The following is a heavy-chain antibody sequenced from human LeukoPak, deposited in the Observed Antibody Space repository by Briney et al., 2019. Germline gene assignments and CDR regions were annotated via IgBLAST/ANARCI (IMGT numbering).Heavy chain of an antibody. J-gene: IGHJ6*03. CDR2: INPSGGST. Sequence: ASVKVSCKASGYTFTSYYMHWVRQAPGQGLEWLGIINPSGGSTSYAQKFQGRVTITTDESTSTAYMELSSLRSEDTAVYYCAGYSGYDGNPFYYYYYYMDVWGKGTTVTVSS. CDR3: AGYSGYDGNPFYYYYYYMDV. D-gene: IGHD5-12*01. V-gene: IGHV1-46*01. CDR1: GYTFTSYY.